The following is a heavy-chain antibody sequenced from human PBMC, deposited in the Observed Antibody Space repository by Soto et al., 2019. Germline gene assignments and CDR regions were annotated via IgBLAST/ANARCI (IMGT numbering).Heavy chain of an antibody. Sequence: SETLSLTCSVSGDTISNLDYFWTWIRQPPGQALEYIGYIYKSATTYYNPSFESRVAISVDTSKSQFSLNVTSVTAADTAVYFCARGRYCLTGRCFPNWFDSWGQGALVTVSS. J-gene: IGHJ5*01. CDR2: IYKSATT. CDR3: ARGRYCLTGRCFPNWFDS. V-gene: IGHV4-30-4*01. D-gene: IGHD7-27*01. CDR1: GDTISNLDYF.